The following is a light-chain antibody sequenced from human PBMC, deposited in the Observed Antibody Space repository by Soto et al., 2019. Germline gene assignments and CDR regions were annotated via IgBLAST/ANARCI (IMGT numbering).Light chain of an antibody. V-gene: IGKV3-20*01. CDR1: QSVSTN. Sequence: EIVMTQSPATLSVSPGERATLSCRASQSVSTNLAWYQQKPGQAPRLVIFGASSRASGIPDRFFGSGSGTDFTLTINRLEPEDFAVYYCQQYANSPITFGQGTRLEIK. CDR3: QQYANSPIT. CDR2: GAS. J-gene: IGKJ5*01.